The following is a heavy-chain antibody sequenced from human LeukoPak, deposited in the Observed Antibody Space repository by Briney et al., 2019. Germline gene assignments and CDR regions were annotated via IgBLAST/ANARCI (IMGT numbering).Heavy chain of an antibody. CDR3: ARVHPNPNWFDP. CDR2: IYYSGST. J-gene: IGHJ5*02. V-gene: IGHV4-59*01. CDR1: GGSISSYY. Sequence: SETLSLTCTVSGGSISSYYRSWIRQPPGKGLEWIGYIYYSGSTNYNPSLKSRVTISVDTSKNQFSLKLSSVTAVDTAVYYCARVHPNPNWFDPWGQGTLVTVSS.